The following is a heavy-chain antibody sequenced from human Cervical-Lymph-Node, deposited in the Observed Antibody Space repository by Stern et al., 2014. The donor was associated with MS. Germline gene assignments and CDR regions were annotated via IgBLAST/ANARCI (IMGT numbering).Heavy chain of an antibody. CDR3: ARRGHGYMGIDY. Sequence: EVQLVQSGAEVKKPGESLRISCEVSGYRFTNNWIGWVRQMPGKGLEWMGIIYPGDSETRYSPSSQGKVTFLVDKSNTTTYLQWSSLKASDTAIYYCARRGHGYMGIDYWGQGTLVTVSS. CDR2: IYPGDSET. CDR1: GYRFTNNW. V-gene: IGHV5-51*03. J-gene: IGHJ4*02. D-gene: IGHD1-1*01.